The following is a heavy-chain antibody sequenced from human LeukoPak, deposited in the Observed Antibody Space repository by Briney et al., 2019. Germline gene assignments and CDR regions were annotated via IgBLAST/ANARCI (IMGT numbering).Heavy chain of an antibody. Sequence: GGSLRLSCAASGFTFSSYWMSWIRQAPGKGLEWVSYISSSGSTIYYADSVKGRFTISRDNAKNSLYLQMNSLRAEDTAVYYCASDRYYDSSGYSTRVDDAFDIWGQGTMVTVSS. J-gene: IGHJ3*02. V-gene: IGHV3-11*01. D-gene: IGHD3-22*01. CDR2: ISSSGSTI. CDR1: GFTFSSYW. CDR3: ASDRYYDSSGYSTRVDDAFDI.